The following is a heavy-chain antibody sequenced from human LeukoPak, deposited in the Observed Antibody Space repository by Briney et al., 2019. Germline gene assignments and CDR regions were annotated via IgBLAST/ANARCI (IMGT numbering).Heavy chain of an antibody. CDR3: ARDGRDYYYAMDV. Sequence: GESLRISCKGSGYSFTSYWISWVRKMPGKGLEWVGRIDPTDSYTNYSPSFQGHVTISADKSISTAYLQWSSLKASDTAMYYCARDGRDYYYAMDVWGQGTTVTVSS. CDR2: IDPTDSYT. D-gene: IGHD3/OR15-3a*01. J-gene: IGHJ6*02. V-gene: IGHV5-10-1*01. CDR1: GYSFTSYW.